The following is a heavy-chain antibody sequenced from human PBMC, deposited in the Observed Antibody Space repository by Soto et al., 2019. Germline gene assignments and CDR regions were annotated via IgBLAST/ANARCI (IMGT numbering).Heavy chain of an antibody. V-gene: IGHV5-51*01. CDR2: IYPGDSDT. Sequence: GESLKISCKGSGYSFTSYWIGWVRQMPGKGLEWMGIIYPGDSDTRYSPSFQGQVTISAGKSISTAYLQWSSLKASDTAMYYCARAAYCGGDCYSFGYYGMDVWGQGTTVTVSS. D-gene: IGHD2-21*02. J-gene: IGHJ6*02. CDR3: ARAAYCGGDCYSFGYYGMDV. CDR1: GYSFTSYW.